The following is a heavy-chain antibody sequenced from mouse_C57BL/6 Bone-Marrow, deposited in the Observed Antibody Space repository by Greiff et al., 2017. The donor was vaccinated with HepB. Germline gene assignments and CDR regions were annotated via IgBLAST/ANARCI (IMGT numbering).Heavy chain of an antibody. D-gene: IGHD1-1*01. CDR1: GFTFSSYA. Sequence: EVQLVESGGGLVKPGGSLKLSCAASGFTFSSYAMSWVRQTPEKRLEWVATISDGGSYTYYPDNVKGRFTISRDNAKNNLYLQMSHLKSEDTAMYYCARDRGYYYGSSLGVYFDYWGQGTTLTVSS. CDR3: ARDRGYYYGSSLGVYFDY. J-gene: IGHJ2*01. CDR2: ISDGGSYT. V-gene: IGHV5-4*01.